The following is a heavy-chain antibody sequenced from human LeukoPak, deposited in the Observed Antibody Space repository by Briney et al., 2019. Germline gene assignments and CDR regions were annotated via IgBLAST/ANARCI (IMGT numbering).Heavy chain of an antibody. V-gene: IGHV3-74*01. CDR3: ARVRIYGTNGAFDY. D-gene: IGHD4-17*01. CDR1: RFTFNSYW. J-gene: IGHJ4*02. CDR2: INSDGDIT. Sequence: GGSLRLSCTASRFTFNSYWMHWVRQAPGKGLVWVSRINSDGDITSYAGSVRGRFTISRDNAKDTLYLQMNSLRAEDTAVYYCARVRIYGTNGAFDYWGQGTLVTVSS.